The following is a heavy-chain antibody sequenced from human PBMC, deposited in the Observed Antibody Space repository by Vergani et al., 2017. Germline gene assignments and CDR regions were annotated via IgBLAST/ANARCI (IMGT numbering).Heavy chain of an antibody. J-gene: IGHJ5*02. CDR1: GFSLSTSGVG. CDR3: AHSPLAVAGYNWFDP. Sequence: QITLKESGPTLVKPTQTLTLTCTFSGFSLSTSGVGVGWIRQPPGKALEWLALIYWDDDKRYSPSLKSRLTITKDTSKNQVVLTKTNMDPVETATYYCAHSPLAVAGYNWFDPGGQGTLVTVSS. D-gene: IGHD6-19*01. V-gene: IGHV2-5*02. CDR2: IYWDDDK.